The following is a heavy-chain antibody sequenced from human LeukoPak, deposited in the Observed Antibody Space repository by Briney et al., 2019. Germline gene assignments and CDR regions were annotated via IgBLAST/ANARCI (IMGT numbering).Heavy chain of an antibody. V-gene: IGHV4-59*01. CDR1: GGSISTYF. D-gene: IGHD3-22*01. Sequence: SKTLSLTCTVSGGSISTYFWSWIRQPPGKELEWIAYIYYTGSTNYNPSLKSRVTMSVDTSKNLFSLILTSVTAADTAVYYCARGPAYYDTSGYARNQCIGMDVWGQGTTVTVSS. J-gene: IGHJ6*02. CDR2: IYYTGST. CDR3: ARGPAYYDTSGYARNQCIGMDV.